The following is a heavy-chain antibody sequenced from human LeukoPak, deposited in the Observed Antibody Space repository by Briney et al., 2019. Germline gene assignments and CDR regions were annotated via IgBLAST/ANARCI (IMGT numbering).Heavy chain of an antibody. CDR1: GYIFTTYW. V-gene: IGHV5-51*01. J-gene: IGHJ4*02. CDR3: ARQWLFDY. D-gene: IGHD6-19*01. Sequence: GASLKISCKGSGYIFTTYWIGWVRQMPGKGLEWIGIINPVDSDTRYSPSFQGQVTISADKSISTAYLQWSSLKASDTAIYYCARQWLFDYWGQGTLVTVSS. CDR2: INPVDSDT.